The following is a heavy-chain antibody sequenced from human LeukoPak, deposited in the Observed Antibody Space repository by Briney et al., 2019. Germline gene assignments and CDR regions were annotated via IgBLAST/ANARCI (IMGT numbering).Heavy chain of an antibody. V-gene: IGHV3-15*01. D-gene: IGHD1-26*01. CDR1: GFTFCNVG. CDR3: TTVEGGTLFDY. Sequence: SGGSLRLSCAASGFTFCNVGVIWVRQAPGKGLECGGRIKSKTDGGTREYAAPVKGRFTISRDDSKNTLYLQMNSLKTEDTAVYYCTTVEGGTLFDYWGQGTLVTVSS. J-gene: IGHJ4*02. CDR2: IKSKTDGGTR.